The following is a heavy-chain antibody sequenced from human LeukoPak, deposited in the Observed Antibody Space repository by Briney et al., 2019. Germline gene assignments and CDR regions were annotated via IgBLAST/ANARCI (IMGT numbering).Heavy chain of an antibody. D-gene: IGHD6-19*01. Sequence: PGGSLRLSCAASGFTLSAYAMGRVRQAPGKGLEWVSGISGTYGSTNYADSVKGRFTVSRDISKNTVYLQMNSLRPEDTALYYCAKDLSVALTYYFDFWGQGTLVTVSS. J-gene: IGHJ4*02. CDR2: ISGTYGST. V-gene: IGHV3-23*01. CDR1: GFTLSAYA. CDR3: AKDLSVALTYYFDF.